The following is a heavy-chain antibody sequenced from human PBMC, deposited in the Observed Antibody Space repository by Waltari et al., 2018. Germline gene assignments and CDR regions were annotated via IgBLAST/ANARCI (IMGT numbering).Heavy chain of an antibody. CDR3: ARLQADTASDY. Sequence: QVQLQQWGAGLLKPSETLSLTCAVYGGSFSGYYWSWIRQPPGKGLEWIGSIYHSGSTYYNPSLKSRVTISVDTSKNQFSLKLSSVTAADTAGYYCARLQADTASDYWGQGTLVTVSS. V-gene: IGHV4-34*01. CDR1: GGSFSGYY. J-gene: IGHJ4*02. D-gene: IGHD3-9*01. CDR2: IYHSGST.